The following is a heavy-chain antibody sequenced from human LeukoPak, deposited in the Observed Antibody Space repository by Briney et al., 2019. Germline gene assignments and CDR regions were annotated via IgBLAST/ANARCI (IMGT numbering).Heavy chain of an antibody. Sequence: GGSLRLSCAASGFTFSSYAMHWVRQAPGKGLEWVAVISYDGSNKYYADSVKGRFTISRDNSKNTLYLQMNSLRAEDTAVYYCARDPYDFWSGYYPVYYYYYMDVWGKGTTVTVSS. CDR1: GFTFSSYA. J-gene: IGHJ6*03. V-gene: IGHV3-30-3*01. CDR3: ARDPYDFWSGYYPVYYYYYMDV. D-gene: IGHD3-3*01. CDR2: ISYDGSNK.